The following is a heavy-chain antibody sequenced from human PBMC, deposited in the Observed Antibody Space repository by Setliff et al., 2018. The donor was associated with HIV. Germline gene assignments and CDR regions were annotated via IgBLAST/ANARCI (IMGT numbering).Heavy chain of an antibody. J-gene: IGHJ6*03. CDR2: IIPVFHTG. Sequence: ASVKVSCKASKDTFSSYAITWVRQAPGVGLEYLGGIIPVFHTGNYARQFQGQVTISADKSISTAYLQWSSLKASDTAMYYCARSATYYYDSSGVPYYYYYMDVWGKGTTVTVSS. CDR1: KDTFSSYA. D-gene: IGHD3-22*01. V-gene: IGHV1-69*06. CDR3: ARSATYYYDSSGVPYYYYYMDV.